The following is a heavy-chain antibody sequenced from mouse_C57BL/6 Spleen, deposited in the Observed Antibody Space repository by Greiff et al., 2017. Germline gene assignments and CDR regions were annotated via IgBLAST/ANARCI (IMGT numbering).Heavy chain of an antibody. CDR1: GFTFSDYG. J-gene: IGHJ4*01. CDR2: ISSGSSTI. V-gene: IGHV5-17*01. CDR3: ARTAPVDAMDY. Sequence: EVMLVESGGGLVKPGGSLKLSCAASGFTFSDYGMHWVRQAPEKGLEWVAYISSGSSTIYYADTVKGRFTFTRDNAKNTLFLQMTSLRSEDTAMYYCARTAPVDAMDYWGQGTSVTVSA.